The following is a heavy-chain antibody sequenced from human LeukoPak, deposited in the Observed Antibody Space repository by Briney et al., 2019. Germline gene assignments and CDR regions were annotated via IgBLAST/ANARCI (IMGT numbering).Heavy chain of an antibody. CDR2: IYYSGST. D-gene: IGHD3-3*01. Sequence: PSETLSLTCTVSGGSISSSSYYWGWIRQPPGKGLEWVGSIYYSGSTYYNPSLKSRVTISVDTSKNQFSLKLSSVTAADTAVYYCARSYYDFWSGPEPIYYFDYWGQGTLVTVSS. CDR1: GGSISSSSYY. J-gene: IGHJ4*02. CDR3: ARSYYDFWSGPEPIYYFDY. V-gene: IGHV4-39*07.